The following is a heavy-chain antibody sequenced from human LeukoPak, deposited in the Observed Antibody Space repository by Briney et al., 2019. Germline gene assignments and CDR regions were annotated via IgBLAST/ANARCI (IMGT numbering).Heavy chain of an antibody. V-gene: IGHV3-21*01. CDR3: ARDLMYCSGGSCYPYYFDY. Sequence: TGGSLRLSCAASGFTFSSYSMNWVRQAPGKGLEWVSSISSSSSYIYYADSVKGRFTISRDNARNSLYLQMNSLRAEDTAVYYCARDLMYCSGGSCYPYYFDYWGQGTLVTVSS. CDR2: ISSSSSYI. J-gene: IGHJ4*02. D-gene: IGHD2-15*01. CDR1: GFTFSSYS.